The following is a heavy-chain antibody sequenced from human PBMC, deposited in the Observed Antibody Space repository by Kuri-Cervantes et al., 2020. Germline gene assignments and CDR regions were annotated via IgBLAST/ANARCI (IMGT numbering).Heavy chain of an antibody. CDR2: IIPIFGTA. Sequence: SVKVSCKASGGTFSSYAISWVRQAPGQGLEWMGGIIPIFGTANYAQKFQGRVTITADESTSTAYMELSSLRSEDTAVYYCARERFRAYEGTYENWGQGTLVTVSS. J-gene: IGHJ4*02. V-gene: IGHV1-69*01. CDR3: ARERFRAYEGTYEN. CDR1: GGTFSSYA. D-gene: IGHD1-1*01.